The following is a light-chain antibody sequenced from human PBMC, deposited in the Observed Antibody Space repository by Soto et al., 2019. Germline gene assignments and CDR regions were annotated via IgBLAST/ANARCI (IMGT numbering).Light chain of an antibody. V-gene: IGKV3-15*01. CDR3: QQYNNWPLT. J-gene: IGKJ4*01. Sequence: EVMMTQSPATLSVSQGERATLSCRASQSVSSYLAWYQQKPGQAPRLLIYGASTRATDIPARFSGSGSGTEFTLTISSLQSEDFALYYCQQYNNWPLTFGGGTKV. CDR2: GAS. CDR1: QSVSSY.